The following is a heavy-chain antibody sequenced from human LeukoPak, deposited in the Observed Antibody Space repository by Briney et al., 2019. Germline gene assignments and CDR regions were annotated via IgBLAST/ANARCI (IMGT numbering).Heavy chain of an antibody. V-gene: IGHV4-30-4*01. CDR3: ARVGGYGDYDP. D-gene: IGHD4-17*01. Sequence: SETLSLTCTVSGGSISSGDYYWSLIRQPPGKGLEWIGYIYYSGSTYYNPSLKSRVTISVDTSKNQFSLKLSSVTAADTAVYYCARVGGYGDYDPWGQGTLVTVSS. CDR2: IYYSGST. CDR1: GGSISSGDYY. J-gene: IGHJ5*02.